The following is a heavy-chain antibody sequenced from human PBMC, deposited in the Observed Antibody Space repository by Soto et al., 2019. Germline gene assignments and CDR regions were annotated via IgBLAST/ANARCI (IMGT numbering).Heavy chain of an antibody. Sequence: QVQLQESGPGLVKPSQTLSLTCTVSGGSISGGDSYWSWIRQPPGKGLEWLGSIHYSGSTYYNPSLTSRLIVSVDTSKNQFSLNLRSVTAADTAVYYCARDRLGYCTSTSCYYGMDVWGQGTKITVSS. CDR2: IHYSGST. V-gene: IGHV4-30-4*01. CDR3: ARDRLGYCTSTSCYYGMDV. J-gene: IGHJ6*02. D-gene: IGHD2-2*01. CDR1: GGSISGGDSY.